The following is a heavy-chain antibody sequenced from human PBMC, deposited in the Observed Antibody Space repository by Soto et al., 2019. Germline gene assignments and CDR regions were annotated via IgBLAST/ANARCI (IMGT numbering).Heavy chain of an antibody. Sequence: QLLLQESGPGLVKPSETLSLTCTVSGGSILDSTYYWAWIRQSPGKGLEWIGTIFYSGGTFYTPSLNSRVSMSVDTSNNQFSLKLSSLTAADPAEYYCARQASGYYYGWFDPWGQGTLVTVSS. CDR1: GGSILDSTYY. D-gene: IGHD3-22*01. J-gene: IGHJ5*02. CDR2: IFYSGGT. CDR3: ARQASGYYYGWFDP. V-gene: IGHV4-39*01.